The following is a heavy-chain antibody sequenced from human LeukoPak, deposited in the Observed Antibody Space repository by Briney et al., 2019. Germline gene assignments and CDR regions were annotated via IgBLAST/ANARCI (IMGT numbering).Heavy chain of an antibody. D-gene: IGHD2-15*01. V-gene: IGHV1-2*02. Sequence: ASVKVSCKASGYTFTGYYMHWVRQAPGQGVEWMGWINPNSGGTNYAQKFQGRVTMTRDTSISTAYMELSRLRSDDTAVYYCASTYCSGGSCYFLDYWGQGTLVTVSS. CDR2: INPNSGGT. CDR1: GYTFTGYY. J-gene: IGHJ4*02. CDR3: ASTYCSGGSCYFLDY.